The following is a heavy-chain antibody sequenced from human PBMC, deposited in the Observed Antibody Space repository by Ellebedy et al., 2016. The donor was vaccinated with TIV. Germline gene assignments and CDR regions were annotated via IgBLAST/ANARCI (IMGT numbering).Heavy chain of an antibody. CDR1: GYTFTGYY. D-gene: IGHD2/OR15-2a*01. CDR3: ARDLSANYFDY. CDR2: INPNSGGT. J-gene: IGHJ4*02. V-gene: IGHV1-2*02. Sequence: ASVKVSXXASGYTFTGYYMHWVRQAPGQGLEWMGWINPNSGGTNYAQKCQGRVTMTRDTSISTAYMELSRLRSDDTAVYYCARDLSANYFDYWGQGTLVTVSS.